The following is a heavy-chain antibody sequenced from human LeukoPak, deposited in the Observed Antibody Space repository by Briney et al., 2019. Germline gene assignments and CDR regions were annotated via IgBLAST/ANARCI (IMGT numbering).Heavy chain of an antibody. Sequence: GGSLRLSCAAPGFTFNSYAMHWVRQAPGKGLEYVSAISDNGGSTYYANSVKGRFTISRDNSKNTLYLQMGSLRLDDMPVYYCARGWNDDYWGQGTLVTVSS. J-gene: IGHJ4*02. CDR2: ISDNGGST. CDR3: ARGWNDDY. V-gene: IGHV3-64*01. CDR1: GFTFNSYA. D-gene: IGHD1-1*01.